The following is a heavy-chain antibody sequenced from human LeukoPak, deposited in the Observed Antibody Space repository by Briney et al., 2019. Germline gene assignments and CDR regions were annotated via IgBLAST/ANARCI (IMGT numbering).Heavy chain of an antibody. CDR3: AREGTVITYAFDI. J-gene: IGHJ3*02. V-gene: IGHV4-34*01. Sequence: SETLSLTCAVYGGSFSGYYWSWIRQPPGKGLEWIGEINHSGSTNYNPSLKSRVTISVDTSKNQFSLKLSSVTAADTAVYYCAREGTVITYAFDIWGQGTMVTVSS. CDR1: GGSFSGYY. D-gene: IGHD4-17*01. CDR2: INHSGST.